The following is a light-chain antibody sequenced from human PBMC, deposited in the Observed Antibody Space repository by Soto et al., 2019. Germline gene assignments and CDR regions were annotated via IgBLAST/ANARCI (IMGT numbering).Light chain of an antibody. CDR3: QTWGTGIWV. CDR1: SGHSSYA. Sequence: QLVLTQSPSAYASLGASVKLTCTLSSGHSSYAIEWHQQQPEKGPRYLMKLNSDGSHSKGDGIPDRFSGSSSGAERYLDISGPQSEDEADYYCQTWGTGIWVFGGGTKLTVL. V-gene: IGLV4-69*01. CDR2: LNSDGSH. J-gene: IGLJ3*02.